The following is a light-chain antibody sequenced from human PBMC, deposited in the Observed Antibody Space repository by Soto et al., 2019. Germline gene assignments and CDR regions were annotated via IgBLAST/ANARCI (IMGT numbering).Light chain of an antibody. Sequence: QSVLTQPASLSGSPGQSITISCTGTSSDVGGYNYVSWYQQHPGKAPKLMIYDVSNRPSGVSNRFSGSKSGNTASLTISGLQAEDEADCYCSSYTSSSTLVFGTGTKVTVL. J-gene: IGLJ1*01. V-gene: IGLV2-14*01. CDR3: SSYTSSSTLV. CDR2: DVS. CDR1: SSDVGGYNY.